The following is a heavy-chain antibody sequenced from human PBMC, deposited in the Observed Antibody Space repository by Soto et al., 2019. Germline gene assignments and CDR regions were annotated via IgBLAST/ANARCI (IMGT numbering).Heavy chain of an antibody. V-gene: IGHV3-21*02. CDR1: GFTFTTYS. D-gene: IGHD1-26*01. Sequence: EVQLVESGGGLVKPGGSLRLSCAASGFTFTTYSMNWVRQAPGKGLEWVSSISKSSTYIYYADSVKGRFTISRDNAKNSLYLQRNSLRGEDTAVYYCARDGIVGPRVDYWGQGTLVTVSS. J-gene: IGHJ4*02. CDR3: ARDGIVGPRVDY. CDR2: ISKSSTYI.